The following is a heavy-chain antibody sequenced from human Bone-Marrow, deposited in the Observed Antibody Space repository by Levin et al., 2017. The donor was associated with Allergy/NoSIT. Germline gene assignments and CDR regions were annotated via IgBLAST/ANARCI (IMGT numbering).Heavy chain of an antibody. J-gene: IGHJ4*02. CDR1: GSTFNNFG. CDR2: ISGYNGNT. V-gene: IGHV1-18*01. Sequence: PGGSLRLSCKTSGSTFNNFGITWVRRAPGQGLEWMGWISGYNGNTNYAPKFYDRVTMTTDTSTSTAFMELWSLRSDDTAVYYCAREGNYGDSWIDFWGQGTLVTVSS. D-gene: IGHD4-17*01. CDR3: AREGNYGDSWIDF.